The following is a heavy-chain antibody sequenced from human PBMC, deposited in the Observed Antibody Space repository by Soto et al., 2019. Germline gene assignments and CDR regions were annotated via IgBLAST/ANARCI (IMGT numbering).Heavy chain of an antibody. CDR1: GYTFVNYG. V-gene: IGHV1-18*01. Sequence: ASVKVSCKTSGYTFVNYGIAWVRQAPGQGLEWMGWISPYNGNTNYAQKLQGRVTMTTDTSTRTAYMELRSLRDDDTAVYYCARGGVHIVGLAPAANWFEAWGEGTPLTV. D-gene: IGHD2-2*01. CDR3: ARGGVHIVGLAPAANWFEA. J-gene: IGHJ5*02. CDR2: ISPYNGNT.